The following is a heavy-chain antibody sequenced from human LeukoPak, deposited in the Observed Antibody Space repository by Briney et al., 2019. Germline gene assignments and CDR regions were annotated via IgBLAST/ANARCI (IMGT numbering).Heavy chain of an antibody. Sequence: ASVKVSCKASGYTFTSYYMHWVRQAPGHGLEWMGIINPSGGSTSYAQKFQGRVTMTRDTSTSTVYMELSSLRSEDTAVYYCASFLVSSGYYYSPWGQGTLVTVSS. V-gene: IGHV1-46*01. D-gene: IGHD3-22*01. CDR1: GYTFTSYY. CDR2: INPSGGST. CDR3: ASFLVSSGYYYSP. J-gene: IGHJ5*02.